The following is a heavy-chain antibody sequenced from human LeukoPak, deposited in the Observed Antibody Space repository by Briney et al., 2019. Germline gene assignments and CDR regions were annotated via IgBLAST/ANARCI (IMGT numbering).Heavy chain of an antibody. Sequence: GGSLRLSCAASGFTFSSYAMSWVRQAPVKGLEWVSSISGRDTSTYYADSVKGRFTISRDNSKNTLYLQMNSLRADDTAVYYCARTLSGSYRDYWGQGTLVTVSS. CDR3: ARTLSGSYRDY. D-gene: IGHD1-26*01. J-gene: IGHJ4*02. CDR2: ISGRDTST. V-gene: IGHV3-23*01. CDR1: GFTFSSYA.